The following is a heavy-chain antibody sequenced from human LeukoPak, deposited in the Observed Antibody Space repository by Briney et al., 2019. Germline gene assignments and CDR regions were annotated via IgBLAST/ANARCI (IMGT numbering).Heavy chain of an antibody. V-gene: IGHV3-48*03. J-gene: IGHJ4*02. CDR2: ISSSGSPI. D-gene: IGHD3/OR15-3a*01. CDR1: GFTFSSYE. Sequence: TGGSLRLSCAASGFTFSSYEMNWVRQAPGKGLEWVSYISSSGSPIYYADSVKGRFTISRDNAKNSLYLQMNSLRAEDTAVYYCATVRMGDFWTGYSSDYWGQGTLVTVSS. CDR3: ATVRMGDFWTGYSSDY.